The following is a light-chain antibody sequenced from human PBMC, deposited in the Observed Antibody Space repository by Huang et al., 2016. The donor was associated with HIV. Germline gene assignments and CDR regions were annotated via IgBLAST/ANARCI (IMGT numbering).Light chain of an antibody. CDR3: QHYGTLFT. Sequence: EIILTQSPATLSLSTGERATLSCRASQSVSASNLAWYQQKLCQTPRLLIYGASTRATGIPDRFSASGSGTDFTLTISRLEPEDFAVYYCQHYGTLFTFGQGTEVEIK. J-gene: IGKJ2*01. CDR1: QSVSASN. CDR2: GAS. V-gene: IGKV3-20*01.